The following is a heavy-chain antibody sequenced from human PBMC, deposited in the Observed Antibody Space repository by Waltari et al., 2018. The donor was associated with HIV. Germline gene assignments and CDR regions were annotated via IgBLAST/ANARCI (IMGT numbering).Heavy chain of an antibody. Sequence: QVQLQESGPGLLKPSQTLSLTCTVSGGSISSASSSWTWIRQSAGKGLEWIGGIYTSGSTSYNPSLKSRVSISIDTSRNQFSLKLTSVTAADTAVYYCARDDLGSGWFFDYWGPGTLVTVSS. CDR3: ARDDLGSGWFFDY. J-gene: IGHJ4*02. CDR2: IYTSGST. V-gene: IGHV4-61*02. D-gene: IGHD6-19*01. CDR1: GGSISSASSS.